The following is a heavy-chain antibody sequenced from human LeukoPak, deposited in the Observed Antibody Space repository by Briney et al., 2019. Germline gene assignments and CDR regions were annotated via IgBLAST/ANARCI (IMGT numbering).Heavy chain of an antibody. V-gene: IGHV1-2*02. CDR3: ARVLEQWLGPLGY. Sequence: ASVKVSCKASGYTFTGYYMHWVRQAPGQGLEWMGWINPNSGGTNYAQKFQGRVTMTRDTSISTAYMELSRQRSDDTAVYYCARVLEQWLGPLGYWGQGTLVTVSS. CDR1: GYTFTGYY. D-gene: IGHD6-19*01. CDR2: INPNSGGT. J-gene: IGHJ4*02.